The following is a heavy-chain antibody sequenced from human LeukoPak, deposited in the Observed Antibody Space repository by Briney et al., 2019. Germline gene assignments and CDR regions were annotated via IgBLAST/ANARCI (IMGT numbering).Heavy chain of an antibody. J-gene: IGHJ6*02. Sequence: GGSLKLSCAASGFTFSGSAMHWVRQASGKGLEWVGRIRSKANSYATAYAASVKGRFTISRDDSKNTAHLQMNSLKTEDTAVYYCTRRPIVGDYYYYGMDVWGQGTTVTVSS. CDR3: TRRPIVGDYYYYGMDV. CDR1: GFTFSGSA. V-gene: IGHV3-73*01. D-gene: IGHD1-26*01. CDR2: IRSKANSYAT.